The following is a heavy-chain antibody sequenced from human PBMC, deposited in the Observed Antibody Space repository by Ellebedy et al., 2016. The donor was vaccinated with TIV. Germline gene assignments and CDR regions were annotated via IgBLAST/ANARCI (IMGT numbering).Heavy chain of an antibody. J-gene: IGHJ4*02. CDR1: GGSFTRYG. Sequence: SVKVSXXASGGSFTRYGINWVRQAPGQGLEWMGGIIPLYERTHYAQRFRDRVRITADESTNTVYMELSTLTSEDTAVYYCARDPFLAARRPVDYWGQGTLVTVSS. CDR2: IIPLYERT. CDR3: ARDPFLAARRPVDY. V-gene: IGHV1-69*13. D-gene: IGHD6-6*01.